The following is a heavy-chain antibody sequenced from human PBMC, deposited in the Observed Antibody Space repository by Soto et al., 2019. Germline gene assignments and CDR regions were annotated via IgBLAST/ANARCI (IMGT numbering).Heavy chain of an antibody. CDR1: GDSISSGNKY. J-gene: IGHJ6*02. D-gene: IGHD3-16*01. CDR3: ARVPSPFDYYYAMDV. CDR2: IFSSGTT. V-gene: IGHV4-30-4*01. Sequence: QVQLRESGPGLVMPSQTLSLTCTASGDSISSGNKYWSWIRQPPGKGLEWIGYIFSSGTTYYNPSLKSRLTMSLVTSENQFSLKLNSLTDADTAVYYCARVPSPFDYYYAMDVWGQGATVTVSS.